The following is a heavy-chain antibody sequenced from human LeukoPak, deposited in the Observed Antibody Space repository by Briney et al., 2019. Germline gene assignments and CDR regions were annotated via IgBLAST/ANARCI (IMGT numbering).Heavy chain of an antibody. CDR3: ARDTGGYSGYDNYYYSMDV. CDR2: INPNSGGT. Sequence: ASVKVSCKASGYTFTGYYMHLVRQAPGQGLEWMGWINPNSGGTNYAQKLQGRVTMTTATSTSTAYMELRSLRSDDTAVYYWARDTGGYSGYDNYYYSMDVGGKGTTVTVSS. V-gene: IGHV1-2*02. D-gene: IGHD5-12*01. CDR1: GYTFTGYY. J-gene: IGHJ6*03.